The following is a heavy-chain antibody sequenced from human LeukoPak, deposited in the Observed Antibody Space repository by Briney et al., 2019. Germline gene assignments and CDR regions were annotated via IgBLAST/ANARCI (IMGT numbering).Heavy chain of an antibody. CDR1: GFTFSSYY. CDR2: ISRSSSTI. V-gene: IGHV3-48*04. Sequence: GGSLRLSCAGSGFTFSSYYMIWVRQAPGKGLEWVSYISRSSSTIYYADSVKGRFTISRDNAKNSLYLQMNSLRAEDTAVYYCARDLTAMVLDYWGQGTLVTVSS. CDR3: ARDLTAMVLDY. J-gene: IGHJ4*02. D-gene: IGHD5-18*01.